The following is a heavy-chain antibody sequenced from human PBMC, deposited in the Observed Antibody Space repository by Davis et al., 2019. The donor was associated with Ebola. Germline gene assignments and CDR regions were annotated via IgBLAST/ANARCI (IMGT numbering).Heavy chain of an antibody. Sequence: GESLKIPCEASGLTFSNFAMSWVRQAPGKGLEWVSTISGSGGGTYYEESVKGRFTIYRDNSKNTVYLQVNSLRAEDTAVFYCAKNKGSGDHYHYCMDVWGKGTTVTVSS. CDR1: GLTFSNFA. D-gene: IGHD1/OR15-1a*01. J-gene: IGHJ6*03. CDR3: AKNKGSGDHYHYCMDV. CDR2: ISGSGGGT. V-gene: IGHV3-23*01.